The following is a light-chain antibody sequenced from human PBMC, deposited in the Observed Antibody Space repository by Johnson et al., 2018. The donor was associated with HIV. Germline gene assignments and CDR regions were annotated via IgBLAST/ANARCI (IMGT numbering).Light chain of an antibody. CDR2: ETK. CDR1: SSNIGKNY. J-gene: IGLJ1*01. V-gene: IGLV1-51*02. Sequence: QSVLSQPPSVSAAPGQMVSISCSGSSSNIGKNYVSWYQQFPGTAPKLLIPETKKRPSGIPDRFSGSTSGTSATLDITGLQTGDEADSYCGTWDSSLGAWFFGTGTKVTVL. CDR3: GTWDSSLGAWF.